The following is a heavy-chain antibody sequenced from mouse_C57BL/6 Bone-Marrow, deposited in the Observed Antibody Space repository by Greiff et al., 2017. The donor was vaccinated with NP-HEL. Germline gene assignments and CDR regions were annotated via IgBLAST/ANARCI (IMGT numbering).Heavy chain of an antibody. CDR3: ARSGGYYFPMDY. CDR1: GYAFSSYW. V-gene: IGHV1-80*01. D-gene: IGHD2-2*01. Sequence: VQRVESGAELVKPGASVKISCKASGYAFSSYWMNWVKQRPGKGLEWIGQIYPGDGDTNYNGKFKGKATLTADKSSSTAYMQLSSLTSEDSAVYFCARSGGYYFPMDYWGQGTSVTVSS. J-gene: IGHJ4*01. CDR2: IYPGDGDT.